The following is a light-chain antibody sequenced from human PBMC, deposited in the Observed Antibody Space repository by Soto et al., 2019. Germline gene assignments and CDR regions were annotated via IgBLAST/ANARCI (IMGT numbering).Light chain of an antibody. J-gene: IGLJ1*01. CDR3: SSYSSNNILSYV. CDR2: EVN. Sequence: QSALTQPASVSGAPGQSITISCTGTSNDVGGYKYVSWYQQRPGTAPQLIMFEVNNRPSGVSDRFSGSRSANTASLTISGLQAQDEADYYCSSYSSNNILSYVFGTGTKLTVL. CDR1: SNDVGGYKY. V-gene: IGLV2-14*03.